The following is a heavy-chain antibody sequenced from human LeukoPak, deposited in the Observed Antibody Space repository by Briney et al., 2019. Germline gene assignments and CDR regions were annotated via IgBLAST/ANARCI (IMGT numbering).Heavy chain of an antibody. CDR3: AKGQLEIHYSKWFDP. CDR2: IRDDGSDK. V-gene: IGHV3-30*02. D-gene: IGHD1-1*01. Sequence: PGGSLKLFCSASGFTFKNYGIYLVRPAPSKGLEWVAFIRDDGSDKYYADSVKGRFTISRDNSKNTLYLQMDSLRPEDTAVYYCAKGQLEIHYSKWFDPWGQETLVTVAS. J-gene: IGHJ5*02. CDR1: GFTFKNYG.